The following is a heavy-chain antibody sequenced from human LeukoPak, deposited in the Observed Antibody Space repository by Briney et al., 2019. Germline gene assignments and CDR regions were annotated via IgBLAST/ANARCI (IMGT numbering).Heavy chain of an antibody. CDR1: GGSISSYY. CDR3: ARGRVLGSSWYWFDP. J-gene: IGHJ5*02. V-gene: IGHV4-59*12. CDR2: IYYSGST. D-gene: IGHD6-13*01. Sequence: SETLSLTCTVSGGSISSYYWSWIRQPPGKGLEWIGYIYYSGSTNYSPSLKSRVTISVDTSKNQFSLKLSSVTAADTAVYYCARGRVLGSSWYWFDPWGQGTLVTVSS.